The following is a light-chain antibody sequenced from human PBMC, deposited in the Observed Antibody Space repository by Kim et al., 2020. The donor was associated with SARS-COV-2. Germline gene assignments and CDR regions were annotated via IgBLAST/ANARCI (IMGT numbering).Light chain of an antibody. J-gene: IGLJ1*01. CDR2: SNN. CDR3: AAWDDSLSCYV. CDR1: SSNIGSNY. V-gene: IGLV1-47*02. Sequence: ELTQPPSASGIPGQRVTISCSGSSSNIGSNYVYWYQQLPGTAPKLLIYSNNQRPSGVPDRFSGSKSGTSASLAISGLRSEDEADYYCAAWDDSLSCYVFGTGTKVTVL.